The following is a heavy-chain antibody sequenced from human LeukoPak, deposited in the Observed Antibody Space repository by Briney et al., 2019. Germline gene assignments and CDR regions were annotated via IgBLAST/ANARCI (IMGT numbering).Heavy chain of an antibody. V-gene: IGHV3-30*18. J-gene: IGHJ4*02. CDR3: AKRVARANY. CDR1: GFTFSSYG. D-gene: IGHD5-12*01. Sequence: GGSLRLSCAASGFTFSSYGMHWVRQAPGKGLEWVAVISYDGSNKYYADSVKGRFTISRDNSKNTLYLQMNSLRAEDTAVYYCAKRVARANYWGQGTLVTVSS. CDR2: ISYDGSNK.